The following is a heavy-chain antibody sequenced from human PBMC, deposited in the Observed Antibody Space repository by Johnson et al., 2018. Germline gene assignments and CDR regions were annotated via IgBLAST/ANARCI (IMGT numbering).Heavy chain of an antibody. Sequence: QVQLVESGGGVVQPGRSLRLSCAASGFTFNTNAIHWVRQAPGKGLEWVAVISYDGSNKYYADSVKGRFTISRDNSKNTLYLQMNSLRAEDTAVYYCAKGVVTAIWGSAFDIWGQGTMVTVSS. CDR3: AKGVVTAIWGSAFDI. CDR1: GFTFNTNA. D-gene: IGHD5-18*01. CDR2: ISYDGSNK. V-gene: IGHV3-30*04. J-gene: IGHJ3*02.